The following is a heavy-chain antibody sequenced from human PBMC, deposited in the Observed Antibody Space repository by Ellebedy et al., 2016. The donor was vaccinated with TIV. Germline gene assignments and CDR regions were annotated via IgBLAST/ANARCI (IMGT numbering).Heavy chain of an antibody. CDR2: ISSTSSYT. Sequence: GESLKISCAASGFTFSDYYMSWIRQAPGKGLEWVSYISSTSSYTNYTDSVKGRFTISRDNAKNSLYLQMNSLRDEETAVYYCARNGYEYVWGSYHHDYWGQGTLVTVSS. CDR1: GFTFSDYY. V-gene: IGHV3-11*06. D-gene: IGHD3-16*02. J-gene: IGHJ4*02. CDR3: ARNGYEYVWGSYHHDY.